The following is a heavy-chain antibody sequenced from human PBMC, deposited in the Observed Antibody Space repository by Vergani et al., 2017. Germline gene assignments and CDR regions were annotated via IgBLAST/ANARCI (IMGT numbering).Heavy chain of an antibody. CDR1: GFTFSSYA. CDR2: IPYDGGNK. V-gene: IGHV3-30*04. D-gene: IGHD3-10*01. J-gene: IGHJ6*03. Sequence: QVQLVESGGGVVQPGRSLRLSCAASGFTFSSYAMHWVRQAPGKGLEWVAVIPYDGGNKYYADSVKGRFTISRDNSKNTLYLQMNSLRAEDTAVYYCAKGGSFGNYYYYMDVWGKGTTVTVSS. CDR3: AKGGSFGNYYYYMDV.